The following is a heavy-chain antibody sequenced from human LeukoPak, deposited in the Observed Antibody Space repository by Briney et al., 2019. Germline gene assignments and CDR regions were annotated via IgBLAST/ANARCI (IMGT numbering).Heavy chain of an antibody. Sequence: QPGGSLRLSCAASGFTFSSYAMSWVRPAPGKGLEWVSAISGSGGSTYYADSVKGRFTISRDNSKNTLYLQMNSLRAEDTAVYYCIASSFDWLSPDYWGQGTLVTVSS. D-gene: IGHD3-9*01. V-gene: IGHV3-23*01. CDR3: IASSFDWLSPDY. CDR2: ISGSGGST. CDR1: GFTFSSYA. J-gene: IGHJ4*02.